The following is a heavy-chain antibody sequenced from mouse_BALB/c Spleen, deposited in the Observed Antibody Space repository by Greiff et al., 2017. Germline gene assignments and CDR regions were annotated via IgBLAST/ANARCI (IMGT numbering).Heavy chain of an antibody. CDR2: ISYDGSN. CDR3: ARNWDFGFAY. J-gene: IGHJ3*01. D-gene: IGHD4-1*01. CDR1: GYSITSGYY. Sequence: EVQVVESGPGLVKPSQSLSLTCSVTGYSITSGYYWNWIRQFPGNKLEWMGYISYDGSNNYNPSLKNRISITRDTSKNQFFLKLNSVTTEDTATYYCARNWDFGFAYWGQGTLVTVSA. V-gene: IGHV3-6*02.